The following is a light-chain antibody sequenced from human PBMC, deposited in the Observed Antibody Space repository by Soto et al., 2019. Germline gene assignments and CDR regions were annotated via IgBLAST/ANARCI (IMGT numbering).Light chain of an antibody. V-gene: IGLV2-14*03. Sequence: QSALNQPASVSGSPGQSITISCTGTSSDVGGYNYVSWYQKHPGKAPKLMIYDVRNRPSGVSNRFSGSKSGNTASLTISGLQAEDEADYYCSSYTSSSTLGLIFGGGTKLTVL. CDR2: DVR. J-gene: IGLJ2*01. CDR3: SSYTSSSTLGLI. CDR1: SSDVGGYNY.